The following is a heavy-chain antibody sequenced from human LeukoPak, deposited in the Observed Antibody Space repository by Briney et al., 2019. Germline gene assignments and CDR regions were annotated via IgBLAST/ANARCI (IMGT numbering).Heavy chain of an antibody. Sequence: ASVKVSCKASGYTFTGYYMHWVRQAPGQGLEWMGWINPSSGGTNYAQKFQGRVTMTRDTSISTAYMELSRLRSDDTAVYYCARVRIAARRGPYNWFDPWGQGTLVTVSS. CDR1: GYTFTGYY. CDR3: ARVRIAARRGPYNWFDP. J-gene: IGHJ5*02. CDR2: INPSSGGT. D-gene: IGHD6-6*01. V-gene: IGHV1-2*02.